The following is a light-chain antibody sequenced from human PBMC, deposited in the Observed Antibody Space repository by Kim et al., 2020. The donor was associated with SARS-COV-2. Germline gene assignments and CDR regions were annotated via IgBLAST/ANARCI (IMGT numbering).Light chain of an antibody. CDR2: RNN. Sequence: QAGLTQPPSVSKGLRQTATLTCTGSSSNVGNEGAAWLQQHQGHPPKLLSYRNNNRPSGISERLSASRSGNTASLTISGLQPEDEAEYYCTAWDSSLSAWVFGGGTKVTVL. CDR3: TAWDSSLSAWV. J-gene: IGLJ3*02. CDR1: SSNVGNEG. V-gene: IGLV10-54*01.